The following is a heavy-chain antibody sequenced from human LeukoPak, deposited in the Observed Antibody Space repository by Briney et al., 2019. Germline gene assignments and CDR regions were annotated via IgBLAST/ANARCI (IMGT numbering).Heavy chain of an antibody. CDR3: ASPGYCSSTSCSYYYYYGMDV. CDR2: IYYSGST. V-gene: IGHV4-39*01. D-gene: IGHD2-2*01. Sequence: KPSETLSLTCTVSGGSISSSSYYWGWIRQPPGKELEWIGSIYYSGSTYYNPSLKSRVTISVDTSKNQFSLKLSSVTAADTAVYYCASPGYCSSTSCSYYYYYGMDVWGQGTTVTVSS. CDR1: GGSISSSSYY. J-gene: IGHJ6*02.